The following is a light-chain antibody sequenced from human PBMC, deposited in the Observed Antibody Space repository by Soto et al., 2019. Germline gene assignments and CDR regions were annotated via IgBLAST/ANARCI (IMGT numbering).Light chain of an antibody. CDR3: QQYNSYPWT. CDR1: QSISSG. V-gene: IGKV1-5*03. Sequence: DIQMTQSPSTLSASVGDRVTITCRASQSISSGLAWHQQTPGKAPKVLIYKASSLQSGVPSRFSGSGSGTEFTLTISSLQPDDFATYYCQQYNSYPWTFGQGTKVESK. J-gene: IGKJ1*01. CDR2: KAS.